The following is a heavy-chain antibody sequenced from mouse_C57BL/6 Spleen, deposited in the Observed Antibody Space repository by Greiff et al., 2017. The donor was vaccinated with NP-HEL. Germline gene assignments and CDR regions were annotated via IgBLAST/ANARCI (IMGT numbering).Heavy chain of an antibody. D-gene: IGHD1-1*01. CDR2: IDPEDGDT. CDR1: GFNIKDYY. CDR3: TTLFDGSSDAGFAY. Sequence: EVQLQQSGAELVRPGASVKLSCTASGFNIKDYYMHWVKQRPEQGLEWIGRIDPEDGDTEYAPKFQGKATMTADTSSNTAYLPLSSRTSEDPAVYYCTTLFDGSSDAGFAYWGQGTLVTVSA. J-gene: IGHJ3*01. V-gene: IGHV14-1*01.